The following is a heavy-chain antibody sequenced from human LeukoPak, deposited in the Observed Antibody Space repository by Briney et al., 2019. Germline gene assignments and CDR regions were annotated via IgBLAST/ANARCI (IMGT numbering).Heavy chain of an antibody. J-gene: IGHJ4*02. CDR2: TYYKSKWYN. D-gene: IGHD2-21*01. Sequence: SQTLSLTCAISGDSVSSNSAAWNWIRQSPSRGLEWLGRTYYKSKWYNDYAISVKSRITISPDTSKNRFSLQLNSVSPEDTAVYYCARGAGEALDYWGQGTLFTVSS. CDR1: GDSVSSNSAA. V-gene: IGHV6-1*01. CDR3: ARGAGEALDY.